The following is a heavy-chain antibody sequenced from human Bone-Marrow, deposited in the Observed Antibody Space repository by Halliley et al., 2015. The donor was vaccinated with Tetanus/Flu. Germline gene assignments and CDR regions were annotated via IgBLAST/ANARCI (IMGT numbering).Heavy chain of an antibody. CDR2: GGST. J-gene: IGHJ4*02. CDR3: AKYAGQDAYCSGGSCYLDY. V-gene: IGHV3-23*01. Sequence: GGSTYYPDSMKDRFTISRDISKNTVYLQMDTLRAEDTAVYYCAKYAGQDAYCSGGSCYLDYWGQGTLVTVSS. D-gene: IGHD2-15*01.